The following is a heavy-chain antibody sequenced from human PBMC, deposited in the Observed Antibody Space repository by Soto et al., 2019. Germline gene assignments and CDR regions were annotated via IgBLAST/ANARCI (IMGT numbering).Heavy chain of an antibody. V-gene: IGHV1-69*12. CDR3: AKGAVAGTPTSYYYYGMDV. CDR1: GGSFRTYS. D-gene: IGHD6-19*01. CDR2: IIPIFGTV. J-gene: IGHJ6*02. Sequence: QVQLLQSGAEVKKPGSSVRVSCEASGGSFRTYSISWVRQAPGQGLEWMGEIIPIFGTVNYAQKFQGRVTITADEPTTTVYMDLRSLRSEDTGVYYCAKGAVAGTPTSYYYYGMDVWGQGTTVTVSS.